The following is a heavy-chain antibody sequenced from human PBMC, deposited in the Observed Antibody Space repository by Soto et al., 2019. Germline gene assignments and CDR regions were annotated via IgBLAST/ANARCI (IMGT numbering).Heavy chain of an antibody. D-gene: IGHD5-12*01. V-gene: IGHV3-30*18. CDR1: GFTFSSYG. CDR3: AKDLRAYGGYVRSLRTLLPFDY. J-gene: IGHJ4*02. Sequence: HPGGSLRLSCAASGFTFSSYGMHWVRQAPGKGLEWVAVISYDGSNKYYADSVKGRFTISRDNSKNTLYLQMNSLRAEDTAVYYCAKDLRAYGGYVRSLRTLLPFDYWGQGTLVTRLL. CDR2: ISYDGSNK.